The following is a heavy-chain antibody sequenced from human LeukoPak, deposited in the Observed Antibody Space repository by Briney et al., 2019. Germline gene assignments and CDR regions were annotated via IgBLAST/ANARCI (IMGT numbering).Heavy chain of an antibody. CDR2: MSPNSGDT. D-gene: IGHD4-23*01. CDR3: ARGWPAETTVVTPYNY. J-gene: IGHJ4*02. CDR1: GYTFTSYD. V-gene: IGHV1-8*01. Sequence: ASVKVSCKASGYTFTSYDFNWVRQATGQRPEWMGWMSPNSGDTGYAQKFQGRVTITADESTRTAYMELSSLRSEDTAVYYCARGWPAETTVVTPYNYWGRGTLVSVSS.